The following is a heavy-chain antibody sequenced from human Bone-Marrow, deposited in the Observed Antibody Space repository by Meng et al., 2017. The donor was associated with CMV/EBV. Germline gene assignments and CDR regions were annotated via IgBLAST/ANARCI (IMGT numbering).Heavy chain of an antibody. CDR2: IYPGDSDT. D-gene: IGHD1-20*01. CDR1: GYSFTSYW. V-gene: IGHV5-51*01. Sequence: GGSLRLSCKGSGYSFTSYWIGWVRQMPGKGLEWMGIIYPGDSDTRYSPSFQGQVTISADKSISTAYLQWSSLKASDTAMYYCARPKGLYNWNPADYWGQGTLVTVSS. J-gene: IGHJ4*02. CDR3: ARPKGLYNWNPADY.